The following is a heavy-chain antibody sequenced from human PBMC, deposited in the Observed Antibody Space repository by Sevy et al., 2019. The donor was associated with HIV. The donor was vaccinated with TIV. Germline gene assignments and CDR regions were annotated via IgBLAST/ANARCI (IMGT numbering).Heavy chain of an antibody. CDR2: IYQSGTT. CDR3: ASLIFSRGYYFDY. V-gene: IGHV4-30-2*01. Sequence: SETLSLTCAVSGGSISSRGYSWIWIRQPPGKGLEWIGYIYQSGTTYYNPSLKSRVTISVDRSKNQFSLKLSSVTAADTAVYYCASLIFSRGYYFDYWGQGSLVTVSS. D-gene: IGHD3-16*01. J-gene: IGHJ4*02. CDR1: GGSISSRGYS.